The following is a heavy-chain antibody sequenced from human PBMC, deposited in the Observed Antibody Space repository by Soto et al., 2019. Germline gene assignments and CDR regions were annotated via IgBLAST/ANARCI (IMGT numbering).Heavy chain of an antibody. CDR2: ISSSSTYI. Sequence: EVQLVESGGGLVKPGGSLRLSCAASGFTFSSYSMNWVRQAPGKGLEWVSSISSSSTYIYYADSLKGRFTISRDSAKNSLYLQMNSLRAEDXXVXYCARLLEGDYWYFDLWGRGTLVTVSS. J-gene: IGHJ2*01. D-gene: IGHD1-1*01. V-gene: IGHV3-21*01. CDR1: GFTFSSYS. CDR3: ARLLEGDYWYFDL.